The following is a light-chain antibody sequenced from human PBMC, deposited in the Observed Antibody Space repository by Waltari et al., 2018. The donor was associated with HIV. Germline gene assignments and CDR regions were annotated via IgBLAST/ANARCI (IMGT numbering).Light chain of an antibody. CDR1: SSDVGGSTY. CDR3: SSYTTSNTPYV. CDR2: DVS. V-gene: IGLV2-14*03. J-gene: IGLJ1*01. Sequence: QSALTPPASVSGSPGQSLTISCVGTSSDVGGSTYVSWYQQHPGKAPRLMIYDVSNRPSGVSNRFSGSKSGNTASLTISGLQAEDEADYYCSSYTTSNTPYVFGTGTKVTVL.